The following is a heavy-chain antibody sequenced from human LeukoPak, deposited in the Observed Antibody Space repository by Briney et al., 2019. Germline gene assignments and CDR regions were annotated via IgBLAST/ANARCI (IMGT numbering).Heavy chain of an antibody. D-gene: IGHD3-3*01. J-gene: IGHJ4*02. CDR2: IYPGDSGT. Sequence: GESLKISCKGSGYSFTSYWIGWVRQMPGKGLEWMGIIYPGDSGTRYSPSFQGQVTISADKSISTAYLQWSSLKASDTAMYYCARGRYDFWSGYRRYFDYWGQGTLVTVSS. CDR3: ARGRYDFWSGYRRYFDY. V-gene: IGHV5-51*01. CDR1: GYSFTSYW.